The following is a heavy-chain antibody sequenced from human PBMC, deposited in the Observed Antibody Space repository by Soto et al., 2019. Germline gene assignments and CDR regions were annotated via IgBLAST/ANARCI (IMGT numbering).Heavy chain of an antibody. D-gene: IGHD1-26*01. Sequence: SVKVSCKASGYTFTDYDINWVRLATGQGLEWMGWMNPSSGYTGYAQKFQGRVTMTWDTSISTAYMELSSLTSADTAVYYCARFVRHQLPTIDYWGQGALVTVSS. CDR3: ARFVRHQLPTIDY. CDR2: MNPSSGYT. J-gene: IGHJ4*02. V-gene: IGHV1-8*01. CDR1: GYTFTDYD.